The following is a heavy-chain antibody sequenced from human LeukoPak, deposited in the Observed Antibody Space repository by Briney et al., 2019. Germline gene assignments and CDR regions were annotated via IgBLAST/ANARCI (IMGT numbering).Heavy chain of an antibody. D-gene: IGHD3-22*01. Sequence: QPGGSLLLSCAASGFTFSSYSMHWVRQAPGKGLEWVSYIRSSSSTIYYADSVKGRFTISRDNAKNSLYLQMNSLRAEDTAVYYCARDVSSAPSYWGQGTLVTVSS. J-gene: IGHJ4*02. V-gene: IGHV3-48*01. CDR2: IRSSSSTI. CDR3: ARDVSSAPSY. CDR1: GFTFSSYS.